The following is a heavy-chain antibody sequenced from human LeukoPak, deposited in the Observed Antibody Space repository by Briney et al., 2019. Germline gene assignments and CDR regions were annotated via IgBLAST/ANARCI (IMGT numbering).Heavy chain of an antibody. CDR2: IYHTGSA. J-gene: IGHJ4*02. CDR3: ARYCTSTTCILRGFDY. CDR1: GYSFTSGHY. D-gene: IGHD2-2*01. V-gene: IGHV4-38-2*01. Sequence: SETLSLTCSVSGYSFTSGHYWRWSRQPPRKGLEWIANIYHTGSAHYNPSLKSRVTISVDTSKNQFSLKLSSVTAADTAVYYCARYCTSTTCILRGFDYWGQGTLVTVSS.